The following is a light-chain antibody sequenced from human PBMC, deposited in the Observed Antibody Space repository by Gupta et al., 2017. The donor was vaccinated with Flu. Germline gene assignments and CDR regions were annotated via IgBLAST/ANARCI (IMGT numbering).Light chain of an antibody. CDR1: QDISNY. V-gene: IGKV1-33*01. J-gene: IGKJ3*01. CDR2: DAS. Sequence: PITLSPSSQSAYVGDRVTITCQASQDISNYLNWYQQKPGKAPKLLIYDASNLETGVPSRFSGSGSGTDFTFTISSLQPEDIATYYCQQYDNLPPFTFGPGTKVDIK. CDR3: QQYDNLPPFT.